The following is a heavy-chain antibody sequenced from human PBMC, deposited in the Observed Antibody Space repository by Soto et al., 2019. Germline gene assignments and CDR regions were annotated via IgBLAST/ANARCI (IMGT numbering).Heavy chain of an antibody. D-gene: IGHD5-12*01. Sequence: SETLSLTCTVSGGSLSSHYWGWIRQPPGQGLEWIGYIYYSGSTNYNPSLKSRVTISVDTSKSQFSLRLSSVTAADTAVYFCARLDGYGNYFDYWGQGALVTVSS. J-gene: IGHJ4*02. CDR1: GGSLSSHY. V-gene: IGHV4-59*08. CDR2: IYYSGST. CDR3: ARLDGYGNYFDY.